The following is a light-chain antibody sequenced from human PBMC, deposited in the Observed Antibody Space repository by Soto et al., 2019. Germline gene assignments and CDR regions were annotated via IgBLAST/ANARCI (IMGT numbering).Light chain of an antibody. CDR1: QCVLNSSNNKTD. Sequence: IVMTQSPDSLAVSLGERATIKCNSSQCVLNSSNNKTDVAWFQQKPGQPPRFLINWASTRESGVPDRFSGSGSGTDFTLTISSLQAEDVAVYYCQQYYNTPWTFRQGTKVEIK. CDR2: WAS. J-gene: IGKJ1*01. CDR3: QQYYNTPWT. V-gene: IGKV4-1*01.